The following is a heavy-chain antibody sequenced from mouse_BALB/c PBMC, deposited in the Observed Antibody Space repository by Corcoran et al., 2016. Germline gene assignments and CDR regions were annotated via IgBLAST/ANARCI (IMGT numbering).Heavy chain of an antibody. CDR3: ARGTTSFDY. Sequence: QIQLVQSGPELKKPGETVKISCKASGYTFTNYGMNWVKQAPGKGLKWMGWINTYTGEPTYADDFKGRFAFSLETSASTAYLQINNLKNEDTATYFCARGTTSFDYWGHGTTLTVSS. CDR2: INTYTGEP. J-gene: IGHJ2*01. V-gene: IGHV9-3-1*01. D-gene: IGHD2-14*01. CDR1: GYTFTNYG.